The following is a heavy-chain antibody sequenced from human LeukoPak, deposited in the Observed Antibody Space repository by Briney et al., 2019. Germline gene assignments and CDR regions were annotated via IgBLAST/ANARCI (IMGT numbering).Heavy chain of an antibody. CDR3: ARDRGLDY. V-gene: IGHV3-48*03. J-gene: IGHJ4*02. CDR1: GFTFSSYE. Sequence: GSLTLSCAASGFTFSSYEMNWVRQAPGKGLEWVSYISSGGGTIYYADSVKGRFTISRDNAKNSLYLQMNSLRAEDTAVYYCARDRGLDYWGQGTLDPVSS. D-gene: IGHD3-10*01. CDR2: ISSGGGTI.